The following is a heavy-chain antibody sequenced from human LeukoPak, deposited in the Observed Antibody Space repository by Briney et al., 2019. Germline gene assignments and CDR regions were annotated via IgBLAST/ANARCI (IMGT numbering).Heavy chain of an antibody. V-gene: IGHV3-9*01. D-gene: IGHD3-9*01. J-gene: IGHJ3*02. CDR2: ISWNSGSI. Sequence: PGGSLRLSCAASGFTFDDYAMHWVRQAPGKGLEWVSGISWNSGSIGYADSVKGRFTISRDNAKNSLYLQINSLRAEDTALYYCAKDMSPDILTGLDAFDIWGQGTMVTVSS. CDR3: AKDMSPDILTGLDAFDI. CDR1: GFTFDDYA.